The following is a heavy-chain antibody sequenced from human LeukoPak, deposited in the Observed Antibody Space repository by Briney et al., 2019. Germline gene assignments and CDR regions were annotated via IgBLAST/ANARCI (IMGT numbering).Heavy chain of an antibody. CDR1: GFTFSSYW. CDR2: INSDGSST. CDR3: ARGYSSSSADWFDP. D-gene: IGHD6-6*01. J-gene: IGHJ5*02. V-gene: IGHV3-74*01. Sequence: GGSLRLSCAASGFTFSSYWMHWVRHAPGKGLVWVSRINSDGSSTSYADSVKGRFTISRDNAKNTLYLQMNSLRAEDTAVYYCARGYSSSSADWFDPWGQGTLVTVSS.